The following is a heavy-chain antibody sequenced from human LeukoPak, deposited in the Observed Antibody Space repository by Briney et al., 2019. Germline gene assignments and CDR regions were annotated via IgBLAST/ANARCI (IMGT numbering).Heavy chain of an antibody. V-gene: IGHV1-2*02. CDR1: GYTFTGYY. J-gene: IGHJ4*02. CDR3: ARELGAAAAY. Sequence: GESLKISCKASGYTFTGYYMHWVRQAPGQGLEWMGWINPNSGGTNYAQKFQGRVTMTRDTSISTAYMELSRLRSDDTAVYYCARELGAAAAYWGQGTLVTVSS. D-gene: IGHD6-13*01. CDR2: INPNSGGT.